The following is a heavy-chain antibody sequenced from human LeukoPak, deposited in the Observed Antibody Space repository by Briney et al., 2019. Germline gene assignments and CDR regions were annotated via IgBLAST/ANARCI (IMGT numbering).Heavy chain of an antibody. CDR1: GGSISSYY. CDR2: IYYSGST. D-gene: IGHD4-11*01. CDR3: ARDRGVTTVVPYYYYGMDV. J-gene: IGHJ6*02. Sequence: SETLSLTCTVSGGSISSYYWSWIRQPPGKGLEWIGYIYYSGSTNYNPSLKSRVTISVDMSKNQFSLKLSSVTAADTAVYYCARDRGVTTVVPYYYYGMDVWGQGTTVTVSS. V-gene: IGHV4-59*01.